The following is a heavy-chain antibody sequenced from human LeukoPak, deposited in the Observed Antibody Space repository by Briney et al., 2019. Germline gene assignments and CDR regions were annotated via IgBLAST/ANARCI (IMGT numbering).Heavy chain of an antibody. CDR3: AREHDFWSGYYSYYFDY. CDR1: GFTFSSYS. J-gene: IGHJ4*02. CDR2: ISSSSSYI. D-gene: IGHD3-3*01. V-gene: IGHV3-21*01. Sequence: GGSLRLSCAASGFTFSSYSMNWVRQAPGKGLEWVSSISSSSSYIYYADSVKGRFTISRDNAKNSPYLQMNSLRAEDTAVYYCAREHDFWSGYYSYYFDYWGQGTLVTVSS.